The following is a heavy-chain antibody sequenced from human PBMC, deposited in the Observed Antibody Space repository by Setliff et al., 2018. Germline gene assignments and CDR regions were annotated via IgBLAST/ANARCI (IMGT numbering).Heavy chain of an antibody. V-gene: IGHV4-30-4*08. D-gene: IGHD1-26*01. Sequence: KPSETLSLTCTVSGDSISSGDYFWSWIRQPPGKGLEWIAYIYHSGSAYYNPSLKSRVTMSVDTSKNQFSLHLTSVTAADTAVYYCAREVGTSTSSDDFDVWGQGMMVTVSS. CDR1: GDSISSGDYF. J-gene: IGHJ3*01. CDR3: AREVGTSTSSDDFDV. CDR2: IYHSGSA.